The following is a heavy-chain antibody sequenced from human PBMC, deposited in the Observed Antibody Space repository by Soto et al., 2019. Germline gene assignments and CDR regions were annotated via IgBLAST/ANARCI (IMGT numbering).Heavy chain of an antibody. V-gene: IGHV3-33*01. J-gene: IGHJ3*02. Sequence: VGPLRLSGAASGFTFSSYAMQWVRQAPGKGLEWEAVIWYDGSNKYYAGYVKGRFTISRDNSKNTLYLQMNSLRAEDTAVYYCARERGFDIWGQGTMVTVSS. CDR3: ARERGFDI. CDR2: IWYDGSNK. CDR1: GFTFSSYA.